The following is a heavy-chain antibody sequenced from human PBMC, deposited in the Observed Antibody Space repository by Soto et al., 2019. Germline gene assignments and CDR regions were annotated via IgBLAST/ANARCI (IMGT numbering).Heavy chain of an antibody. Sequence: GGSLRLSCAASGFTFSSYWMSWVRQAPGKGLEWVSYIKNIRNDIYYVDSVKGRFTISRDNAKNSLYLHMNSLSAEDTAVYYCARDRGCSGGICYRDLGYWGQGTLVTVPQ. CDR2: IKNIRNDI. J-gene: IGHJ4*02. V-gene: IGHV3-7*01. CDR1: GFTFSSYW. D-gene: IGHD2-15*01. CDR3: ARDRGCSGGICYRDLGY.